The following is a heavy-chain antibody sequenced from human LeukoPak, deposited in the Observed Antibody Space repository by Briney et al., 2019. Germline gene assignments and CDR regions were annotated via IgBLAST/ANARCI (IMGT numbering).Heavy chain of an antibody. CDR3: ARVGKAYSSGWYYFDY. D-gene: IGHD6-19*01. Sequence: GGSLRLSCAASGFTFSSYGMHWVRQAPGKGLEWVAVIWYDGSNKYYADSVKGRFTISRDNSKNTLYLQMNSLRAEDTAVYYCARVGKAYSSGWYYFDYWGQGTLVTVSP. CDR1: GFTFSSYG. V-gene: IGHV3-33*01. J-gene: IGHJ4*02. CDR2: IWYDGSNK.